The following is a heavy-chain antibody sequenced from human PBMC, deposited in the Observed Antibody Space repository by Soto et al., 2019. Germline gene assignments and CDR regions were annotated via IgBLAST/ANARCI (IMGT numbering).Heavy chain of an antibody. CDR3: ASSLPREFKDIVVVPAARSWFVYYGMDV. V-gene: IGHV1-69*01. Sequence: QVQLVQSGAEVKKPGSSVKVSCKASGGTFSSYAISWVRQAPGQGLEWMGGIIPIFGTANYAQKFQGRVTITEDESTSTAYRELSSLRSEDTAVYYCASSLPREFKDIVVVPAARSWFVYYGMDVWGQGTTVTVSS. CDR1: GGTFSSYA. J-gene: IGHJ6*02. D-gene: IGHD2-2*01. CDR2: IIPIFGTA.